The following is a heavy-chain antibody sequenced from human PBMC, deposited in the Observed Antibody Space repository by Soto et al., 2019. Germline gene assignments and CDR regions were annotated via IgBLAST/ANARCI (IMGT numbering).Heavy chain of an antibody. Sequence: PSERLSRTCTVAAGSISNDNYYWGWIRQSPGKGLEWIAYIYYSGSTYYNPSLKSRLTISVDPSKNQFSLKLSSVTAADTAVYYCARTASPAPFYDASADFERWGQGTLVTVSS. D-gene: IGHD3-22*01. V-gene: IGHV4-30-4*01. CDR3: ARTASPAPFYDASADFER. CDR1: AGSISNDNYY. CDR2: IYYSGST. J-gene: IGHJ5*02.